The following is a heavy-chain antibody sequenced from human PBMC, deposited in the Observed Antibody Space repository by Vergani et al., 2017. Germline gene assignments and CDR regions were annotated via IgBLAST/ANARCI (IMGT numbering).Heavy chain of an antibody. Sequence: QVRLEESGPGLVKPSETLSLTCSVSGYSIGSGFYWAWIRQSPGEGLQWLTSIHNRGKTYHNPSLKSRVSVSLDTSKNRFSLNLTSVTATDTAVYYCARAAAAVPGRFDPWGQGTLVTVSS. J-gene: IGHJ5*02. D-gene: IGHD6-13*01. CDR3: ARAAAAVPGRFDP. CDR1: GYSIGSGFY. CDR2: IHNRGKT. V-gene: IGHV4-38-2*02.